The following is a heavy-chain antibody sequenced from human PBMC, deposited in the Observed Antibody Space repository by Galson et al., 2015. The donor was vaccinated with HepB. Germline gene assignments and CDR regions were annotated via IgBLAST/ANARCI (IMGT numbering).Heavy chain of an antibody. CDR2: ITYDGGSH. V-gene: IGHV3-30*18. J-gene: IGHJ4*02. CDR1: GFTFSAYG. CDR3: AKVATRGQWLARWNFDY. D-gene: IGHD6-19*01. Sequence: SLRLSCAASGFTFSAYGMHWVRQAPGKGLDWVAGITYDGGSHYYADSVKGRVTISRDNLKNTPFLQMSSLRPEDTAVYYCAKVATRGQWLARWNFDYWGQGILVTVSS.